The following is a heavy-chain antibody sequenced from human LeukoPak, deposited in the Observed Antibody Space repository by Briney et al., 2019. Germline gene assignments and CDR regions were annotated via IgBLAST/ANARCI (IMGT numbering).Heavy chain of an antibody. J-gene: IGHJ6*03. Sequence: SETLSLTCAVYGGSFSGYYWSWIRQPAGKGLEWIGRIYTSGSTNYNPSLKSRVTMSVDTSKNQFSLKLSSVTAADTAMYYCARARVGATSDYYYYYYMDVWGKGTTVTVSS. CDR1: GGSFSGYY. D-gene: IGHD1-26*01. V-gene: IGHV4-59*10. CDR3: ARARVGATSDYYYYYYMDV. CDR2: IYTSGST.